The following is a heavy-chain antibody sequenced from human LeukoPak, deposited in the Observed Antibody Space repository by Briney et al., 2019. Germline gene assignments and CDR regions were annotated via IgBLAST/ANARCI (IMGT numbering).Heavy chain of an antibody. D-gene: IGHD3-3*01. CDR1: GGSISSSSYY. CDR2: IYYSGST. Sequence: SETLSLTCTVSGGSISSSSYYWGWIRRPPGKGLEWIGSIYYSGSTYYNPSLKSRVTISVDTSKNQFSLKLSSVTAADTAVYYCARSNAVREYYDFWSGDFDYWGQGTLVTVSS. CDR3: ARSNAVREYYDFWSGDFDY. J-gene: IGHJ4*02. V-gene: IGHV4-39*01.